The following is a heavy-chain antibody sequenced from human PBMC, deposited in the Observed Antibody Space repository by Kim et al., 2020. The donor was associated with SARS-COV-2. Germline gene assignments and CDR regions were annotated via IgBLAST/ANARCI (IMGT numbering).Heavy chain of an antibody. V-gene: IGHV4-34*01. Sequence: SETLSLTCAVYGGSFSGYYWSWIRQPPGKGLEWIGEINHSGSTNYNPSLKSRVTISVDTSKNQFSLKLSSVTAADTAVYYCASPGVHPQAYSSSWYWYFDLWGRGTLVTVSS. D-gene: IGHD6-13*01. CDR1: GGSFSGYY. CDR2: INHSGST. CDR3: ASPGVHPQAYSSSWYWYFDL. J-gene: IGHJ2*01.